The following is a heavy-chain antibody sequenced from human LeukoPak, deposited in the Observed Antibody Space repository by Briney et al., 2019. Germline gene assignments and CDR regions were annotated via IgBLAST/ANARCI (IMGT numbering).Heavy chain of an antibody. CDR1: GFTFSNYV. J-gene: IGHJ3*02. D-gene: IGHD6-19*01. V-gene: IGHV3-7*03. CDR2: IKQDGSEK. CDR3: AKVQYSSGWYGAFDI. Sequence: GGSLRLSCAASGFTFSNYVMSWVRQAPGKGLEWVANIKQDGSEKYYVDSVKGRFTISRDNSKNTLYLQMNSLRAEDTAVYYCAKVQYSSGWYGAFDIWGQGTMVTVSS.